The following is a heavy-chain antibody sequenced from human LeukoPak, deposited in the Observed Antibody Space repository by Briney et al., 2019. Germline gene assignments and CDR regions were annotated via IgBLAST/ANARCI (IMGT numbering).Heavy chain of an antibody. CDR1: GGSTSSGGYY. CDR2: IYYRGSI. V-gene: IGHV4-31*03. J-gene: IGHJ6*02. Sequence: SQTPSLTCTVSGGSTSSGGYYWSWIRQHPGKGLDWFGYIYYRGSIYYNPSLKSRVTISVATAKNPFSLKPSSLTAPDGVSFYGAGGVVPAAMNYYYYGMDVWGQGTTVTVSS. CDR3: AGGVVPAAMNYYYYGMDV. D-gene: IGHD2-2*01.